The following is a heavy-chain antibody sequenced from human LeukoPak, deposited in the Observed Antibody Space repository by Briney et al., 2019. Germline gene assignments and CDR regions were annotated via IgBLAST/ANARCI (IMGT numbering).Heavy chain of an antibody. Sequence: PSETLSLTCTVSGGSISSYYWSWIRQPPGKGLEWIAYIHYNGNTNYNPSLKSRVTISLDTSQNQFSLTLSSVTAADTAVYYCASDFTYWGQGTLVTVSS. CDR3: ASDFTY. J-gene: IGHJ4*02. CDR1: GGSISSYY. CDR2: IHYNGNT. V-gene: IGHV4-59*01.